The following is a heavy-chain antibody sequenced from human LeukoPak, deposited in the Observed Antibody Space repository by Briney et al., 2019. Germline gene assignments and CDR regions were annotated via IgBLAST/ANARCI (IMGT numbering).Heavy chain of an antibody. CDR3: AKDSSGWFLFQH. D-gene: IGHD6-19*01. CDR2: IYSGGST. CDR1: GFTFSSYA. Sequence: GGSLRLSCAASGFTFSSYAMSWVRQAPGKGLEWVSVIYSGGSTYYADSVKGRFTISRDNSKNTLYLQMNSLRAEDTAVYYCAKDSSGWFLFQHWGQGTLVTVSS. J-gene: IGHJ1*01. V-gene: IGHV3-23*03.